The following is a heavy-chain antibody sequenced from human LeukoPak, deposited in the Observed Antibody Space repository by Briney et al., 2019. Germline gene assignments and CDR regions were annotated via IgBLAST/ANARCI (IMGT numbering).Heavy chain of an antibody. CDR3: ARGLSIAAPGGFDY. Sequence: SVKVSCKASGGTFSSYAISWVRQAPGQGLEWTGGIIPIFGTANYAQKFQGRVTITADESTSTAYMELSSLRSEDTAVYYCARGLSIAAPGGFDYWGQGTLVTVSS. CDR2: IIPIFGTA. D-gene: IGHD6-6*01. J-gene: IGHJ4*02. V-gene: IGHV1-69*13. CDR1: GGTFSSYA.